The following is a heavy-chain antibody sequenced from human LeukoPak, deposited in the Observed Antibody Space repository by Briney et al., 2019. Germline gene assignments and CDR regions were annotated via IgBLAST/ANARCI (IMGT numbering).Heavy chain of an antibody. Sequence: GESLKISCKGSGYSFTSYWIGWVRQMPGKGLEWMGIIYPGDSDTRYSPSFQGQVTISADKSISTAYLQWSSLKASDTAMYYCARHPSGYDSSGYYSMYYFDYWGQGTLVTVSS. CDR2: IYPGDSDT. V-gene: IGHV5-51*01. CDR1: GYSFTSYW. CDR3: ARHPSGYDSSGYYSMYYFDY. J-gene: IGHJ4*02. D-gene: IGHD3-22*01.